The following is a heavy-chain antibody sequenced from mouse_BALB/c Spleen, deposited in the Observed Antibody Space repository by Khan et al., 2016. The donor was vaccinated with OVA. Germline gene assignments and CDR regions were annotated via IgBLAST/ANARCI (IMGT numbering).Heavy chain of an antibody. CDR1: VYSITSGYG. CDR3: ARTSRIRY. CDR2: ISYSGRT. V-gene: IGHV3-2*02. J-gene: IGHJ2*01. D-gene: IGHD3-3*01. Sequence: EVELVESGPGLVKPSLSLSLTCTVIVYSITSGYGWNWIRQFPGNNLEWMGYISYSGRTNYNPSLKSRISITRDTSSNQFCLQLNSVTTEDNATYYCARTSRIRYWGQGTTLTVSS.